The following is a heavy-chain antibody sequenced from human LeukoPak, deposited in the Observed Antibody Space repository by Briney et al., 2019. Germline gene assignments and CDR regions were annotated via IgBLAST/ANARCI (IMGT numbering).Heavy chain of an antibody. CDR3: AKGDKMLTWRRTYNCFDP. D-gene: IGHD3-16*01. V-gene: IGHV3-30*02. Sequence: GGSLRLSCAASGFTFSSYGMHWVRQAPGKGLDWVAFIHHDGSNKYYADSVRGRFTIYRDKSKNTLYLQMNSLRAEDTAVYFCAKGDKMLTWRRTYNCFDPWGQGTLVTVSS. CDR2: IHHDGSNK. CDR1: GFTFSSYG. J-gene: IGHJ5*02.